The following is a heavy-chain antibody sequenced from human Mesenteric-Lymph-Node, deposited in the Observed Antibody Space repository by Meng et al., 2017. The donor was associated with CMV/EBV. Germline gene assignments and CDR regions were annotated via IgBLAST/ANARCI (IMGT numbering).Heavy chain of an antibody. J-gene: IGHJ4*02. D-gene: IGHD1-7*01. CDR2: ISSSGSFI. CDR1: GFTFSSYS. V-gene: IGHV3-21*01. CDR3: ARETGTTLDY. Sequence: GESLKISCAASGFTFSSYSMNWVRQAPGKGLEWVSSISSSGSFIYYPDSLKGRFTIARDNAKNSVHLQMNSLRAEDTAVYYCARETGTTLDYWGQGTLVTVSS.